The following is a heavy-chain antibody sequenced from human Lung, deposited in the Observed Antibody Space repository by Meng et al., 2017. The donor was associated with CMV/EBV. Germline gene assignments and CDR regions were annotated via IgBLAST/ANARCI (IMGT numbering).Heavy chain of an antibody. CDR2: LYPDGST. J-gene: IGHJ4*02. Sequence: QEQPQEPGPRLVKPSETLSVTCIVSSDSITNYFWSWVRQPAGKGLEWIGRLYPDGSTDYNPSLSSRLTLSLDTSKIRLSLKLRSVTAADTAIYYCARTPVRFCNTHMCYAFDYWGQGALVTVSS. D-gene: IGHD2-2*01. CDR1: SDSITNYF. V-gene: IGHV4-4*07. CDR3: ARTPVRFCNTHMCYAFDY.